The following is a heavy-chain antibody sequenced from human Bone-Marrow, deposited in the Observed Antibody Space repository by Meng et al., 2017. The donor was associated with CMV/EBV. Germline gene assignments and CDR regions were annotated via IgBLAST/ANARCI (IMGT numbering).Heavy chain of an antibody. V-gene: IGHV3-21*01. CDR2: ISSSSSYI. J-gene: IGHJ4*02. CDR3: ARDPGGYFDY. CDR1: GFTFSSYS. Sequence: GGPLRLSCAASGFTFSSYSMNWVRQAPGKGLEWVSSISSSSSYIYYADSVKGRFTISRDNAKNSLYLQMNSLRAGDTAVYYCARDPGGYFDYWGQGTLVTVSS.